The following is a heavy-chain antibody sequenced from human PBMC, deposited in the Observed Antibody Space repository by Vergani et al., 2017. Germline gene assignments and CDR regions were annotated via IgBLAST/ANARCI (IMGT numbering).Heavy chain of an antibody. CDR2: IIPIFGTA. J-gene: IGHJ5*02. CDR1: GGTFSSYA. CDR3: ASSYYYDSSGRVNWFDP. Sequence: QVQLVQSGAEVKKPGSSVTVSCKASGGTFSSYAISWVRQAPGQGLEWMGGIIPIFGTAHYAQTFQGRVTITADESTSTAYMELSSLRSEDTAVYYCASSYYYDSSGRVNWFDPWGQGTLVTVSS. V-gene: IGHV1-69*01. D-gene: IGHD3-22*01.